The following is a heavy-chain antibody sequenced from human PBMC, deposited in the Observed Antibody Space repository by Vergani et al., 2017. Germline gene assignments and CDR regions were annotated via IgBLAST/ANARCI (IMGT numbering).Heavy chain of an antibody. V-gene: IGHV3-30*02. CDR2: IWYDGSNK. D-gene: IGHD5-24*01. J-gene: IGHJ4*02. CDR1: GFTFSSYA. CDR3: GKEGGTVREGYSPGY. Sequence: QVQLVESGGGVVQPGGSLRLSCAASGFTFSSYAMHWVRQAPGKGLEWVALIWYDGSNKKYVDSVKGRFTISRDNSKNTLYLQMNSLRGEDTAVYYCGKEGGTVREGYSPGYWGQGTLVTVSS.